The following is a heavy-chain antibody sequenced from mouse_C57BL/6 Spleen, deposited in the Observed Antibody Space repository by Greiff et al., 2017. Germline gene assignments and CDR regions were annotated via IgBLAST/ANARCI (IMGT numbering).Heavy chain of an antibody. CDR3: AKGNGYYTDY. D-gene: IGHD2-3*01. Sequence: QVQLQQSGAELVRPGTSVKLSCKASGYTFTSYWMHWVKQRPGQGLEWIGVIDPSDSYTNYNQKFKGKATLTVDTSSSTAYMQLSSLTSEDSAVYYCAKGNGYYTDYWGQGTTLTVSS. V-gene: IGHV1-59*01. J-gene: IGHJ2*01. CDR2: IDPSDSYT. CDR1: GYTFTSYW.